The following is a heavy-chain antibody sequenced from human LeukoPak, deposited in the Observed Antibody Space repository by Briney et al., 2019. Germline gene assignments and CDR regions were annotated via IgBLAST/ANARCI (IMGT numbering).Heavy chain of an antibody. D-gene: IGHD2-2*01. V-gene: IGHV3-33*01. CDR3: ARAEGYCSSTSCYWWFDP. J-gene: IGHJ5*02. CDR1: GFTFSSYG. CDR2: IWYDGSNK. Sequence: GGSLRLSCAASGFTFSSYGMHWVRQAPGKGLEWVAVIWYDGSNKYYADPVKGRFTISRDNSNNTLYLQMNSLRAEDTAVYYCARAEGYCSSTSCYWWFDPWGQGTLVTVSS.